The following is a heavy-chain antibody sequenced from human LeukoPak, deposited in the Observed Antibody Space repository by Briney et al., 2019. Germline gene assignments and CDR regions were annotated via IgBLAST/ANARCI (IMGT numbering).Heavy chain of an antibody. V-gene: IGHV3-48*04. D-gene: IGHD3-3*01. Sequence: GGSLRLSCAASGFTFSSYAMHWVRQAPGKGLEWVSYISSSGSTIYYADSVKGRFTISRGNAKNSLYLQMNSLRAEDTAVYYCARDPSVFDFWSGYSGVWGKGTTVTVSS. CDR1: GFTFSSYA. CDR2: ISSSGSTI. J-gene: IGHJ6*04. CDR3: ARDPSVFDFWSGYSGV.